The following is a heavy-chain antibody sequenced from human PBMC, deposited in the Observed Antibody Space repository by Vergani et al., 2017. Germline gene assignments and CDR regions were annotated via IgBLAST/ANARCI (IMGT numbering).Heavy chain of an antibody. D-gene: IGHD5-12*01. J-gene: IGHJ4*02. Sequence: QLQLQEQGPALVKLSETLSLTCTVAAGSISSSSCYWCWIRQPPGKGLGRIGSIHYGENTYYNPSLKSRVTISVDTSKNQFSLKLSSVTAADTAVSYCARARATTEDNAFDYWGQGTLVTVSS. V-gene: IGHV4-39*07. CDR2: IHYGENT. CDR1: AGSISSSSCY. CDR3: ARARATTEDNAFDY.